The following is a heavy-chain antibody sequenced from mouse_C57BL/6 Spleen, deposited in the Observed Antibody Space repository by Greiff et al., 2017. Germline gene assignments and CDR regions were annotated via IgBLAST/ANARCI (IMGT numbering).Heavy chain of an antibody. CDR3: AMHYGSSTGYFDV. J-gene: IGHJ1*03. D-gene: IGHD1-1*01. CDR1: GYTFTSYW. V-gene: IGHV1-74*01. CDR2: IHPSDSDT. Sequence: QVQLKQPGAELVKPGASVKVSCKASGYTFTSYWMHWVKQRPGQGLEWIGRIHPSDSDTNYNQKFKGKATLTVDKSSSTAYMQLSSLTSEDSAVYYCAMHYGSSTGYFDVWGTGTTVTVSS.